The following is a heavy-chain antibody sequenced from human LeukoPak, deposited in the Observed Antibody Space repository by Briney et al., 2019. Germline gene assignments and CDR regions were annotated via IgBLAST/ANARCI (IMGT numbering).Heavy chain of an antibody. Sequence: GGSLRLSCAAFGFTFSDYYMSWIRQAPGKGLEWVSAISGSDDSTYYADSVKGRFTISRDNSKNTVYLQMNSLRAEDTAVYYCAKLRSGGPAAGNYWGQGTLVTVSS. V-gene: IGHV3-23*01. J-gene: IGHJ4*02. CDR1: GFTFSDYY. CDR3: AKLRSGGPAAGNY. CDR2: ISGSDDST. D-gene: IGHD6-13*01.